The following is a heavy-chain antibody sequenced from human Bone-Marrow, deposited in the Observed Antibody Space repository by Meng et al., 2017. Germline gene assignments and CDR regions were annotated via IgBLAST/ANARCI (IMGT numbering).Heavy chain of an antibody. J-gene: IGHJ5*02. D-gene: IGHD3-10*01. CDR3: ARVAFQISMIRAVSVLDP. CDR1: GYTFTGYY. Sequence: GGSLRLSCKASGYTFTGYYMHWVRQAPGQGLEWTGWMNPNNGDTGYAQKFQGRITMTRNTSISTVYMELSSLRSEDTAVYYCARVAFQISMIRAVSVLDPWGQGSLVTVSS. CDR2: MNPNNGDT. V-gene: IGHV1-8*02.